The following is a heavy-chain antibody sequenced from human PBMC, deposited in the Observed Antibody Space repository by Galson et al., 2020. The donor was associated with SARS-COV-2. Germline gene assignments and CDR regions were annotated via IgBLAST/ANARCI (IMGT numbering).Heavy chain of an antibody. CDR1: GYTFTTSW. D-gene: IGHD5-12*01. V-gene: IGHV5-51*01. CDR2: IYPGDSDT. J-gene: IGHJ5*02. CDR3: ARLVKRNSGTSWGWFDP. Sequence: HGESLKISCQTSGYTFTTSWIGWVRQIPGKGLEWMGFIYPGDSDTRYNPSFRGQVTISADKSITTAYLQWSSLTASDTAIYYCARLVKRNSGTSWGWFDPWGQGTLVTVSS.